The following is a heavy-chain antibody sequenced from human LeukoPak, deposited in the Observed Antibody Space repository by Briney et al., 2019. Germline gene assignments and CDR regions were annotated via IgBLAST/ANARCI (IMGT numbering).Heavy chain of an antibody. V-gene: IGHV4-38-2*02. CDR3: ARGRVAARFYYYYMDV. Sequence: PSETLSLTCTVSGYSISSGYYWGWIRQPPGKGLEWIGSIYHSGSTYYNPSLKSRVTISVDTSENQFSLKLSSVTAADTAVYYCARGRVAARFYYYYMDVWGKGTTVTVSS. D-gene: IGHD6-6*01. CDR1: GYSISSGYY. CDR2: IYHSGST. J-gene: IGHJ6*03.